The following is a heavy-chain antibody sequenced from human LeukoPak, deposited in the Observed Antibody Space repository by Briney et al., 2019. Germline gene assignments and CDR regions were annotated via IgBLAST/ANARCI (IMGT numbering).Heavy chain of an antibody. CDR2: ISSISGTI. CDR1: GFTFSSYS. J-gene: IGHJ4*02. Sequence: GGSLRLSCAASGFTFSSYSMTWVRQAPGKGLEWVSYISSISGTINYADSVKGRFTISGDNARNSLFLQMNSLRAEDTAVYYCARDHNYAFDYWGQGTLVTVSS. D-gene: IGHD5-18*01. CDR3: ARDHNYAFDY. V-gene: IGHV3-48*01.